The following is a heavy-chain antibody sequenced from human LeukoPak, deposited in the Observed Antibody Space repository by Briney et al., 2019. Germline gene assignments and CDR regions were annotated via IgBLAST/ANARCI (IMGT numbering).Heavy chain of an antibody. Sequence: PSETLSLTCTVSGGSISSGGYYWSWIRQHPGKGLEWIGYIYYSGSTNYNPSLKSRVTISVDTSKNQFSLKLSSVTAADTAVYYCARGGTYYDILTGYPPFDYWGQGTLVTVSS. D-gene: IGHD3-9*01. J-gene: IGHJ4*02. CDR2: IYYSGST. V-gene: IGHV4-61*08. CDR3: ARGGTYYDILTGYPPFDY. CDR1: GGSISSGGYY.